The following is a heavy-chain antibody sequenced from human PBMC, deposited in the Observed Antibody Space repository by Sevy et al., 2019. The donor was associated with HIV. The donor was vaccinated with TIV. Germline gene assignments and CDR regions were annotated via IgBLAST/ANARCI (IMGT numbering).Heavy chain of an antibody. CDR2: ISAYNGNT. CDR3: ARDRYGNYYYDSSGYYHNDALDI. D-gene: IGHD3-22*01. Sequence: ASVKVSCKASGYTFTSYGISWVRQAPGQGLEWMGWISAYNGNTNYAQKLQGRVTMTTDTSTSTAYMELRSLRSDDTAVYYCARDRYGNYYYDSSGYYHNDALDIWGQGTMVTVSS. V-gene: IGHV1-18*04. J-gene: IGHJ3*02. CDR1: GYTFTSYG.